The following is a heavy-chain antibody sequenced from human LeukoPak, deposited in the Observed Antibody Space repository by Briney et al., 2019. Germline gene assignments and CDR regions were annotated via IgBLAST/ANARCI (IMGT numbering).Heavy chain of an antibody. CDR3: AKWAIAAAGVDY. Sequence: GGSLRLSCAASGFTFSSYGMHWVRQAPGKGLEWVAFIRYDGSNKYYADSVKGRFTISRDNSKNTLYLQMNSLRAEDTAVYYCAKWAIAAAGVDYWGQGILVTVSS. V-gene: IGHV3-30*02. CDR1: GFTFSSYG. CDR2: IRYDGSNK. D-gene: IGHD6-13*01. J-gene: IGHJ4*02.